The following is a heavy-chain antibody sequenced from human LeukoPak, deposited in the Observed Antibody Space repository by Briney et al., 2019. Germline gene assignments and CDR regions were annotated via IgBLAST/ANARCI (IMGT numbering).Heavy chain of an antibody. J-gene: IGHJ4*02. CDR1: GGSISSYY. CDR2: IYYSGNT. V-gene: IGHV4-59*01. D-gene: IGHD3-10*01. Sequence: SETLSLTCTVSGGSISSYYWNWIRQPPGKGLEWIGYIYYSGNTNYNPSLKSRVTISVDTSKNQFSLKLSSVTAADTAVYYCATDNSYGSGSYYTWGQGTLVTVSS. CDR3: ATDNSYGSGSYYT.